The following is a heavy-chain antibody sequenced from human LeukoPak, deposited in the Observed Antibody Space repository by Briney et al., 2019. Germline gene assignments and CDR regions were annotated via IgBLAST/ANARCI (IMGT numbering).Heavy chain of an antibody. Sequence: GGSLRLSCAASGFTFSSYEMNWVRQAPGKGLERVSYISSSGSTIYYADSVKGRFTISRDNAKNSLYLQMNSLRAEDTAVYYCASEGYDYGDCWGQGTLVTVSS. D-gene: IGHD2-15*01. CDR2: ISSSGSTI. CDR1: GFTFSSYE. V-gene: IGHV3-48*03. J-gene: IGHJ4*02. CDR3: ASEGYDYGDC.